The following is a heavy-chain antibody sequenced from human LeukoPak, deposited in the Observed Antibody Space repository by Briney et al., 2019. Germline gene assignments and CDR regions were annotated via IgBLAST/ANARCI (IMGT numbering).Heavy chain of an antibody. D-gene: IGHD4-17*01. J-gene: IGHJ2*01. V-gene: IGHV1-2*02. Sequence: ASVKVFCKASRYTFTDYHMHWVRQAPGQGLEWMGRINPDSGDTHYAQKFQGRVTMTRDTSISTVYMEVTRLRSDDTAVFYCARLGHGEGWFFDLWGRGTLVTVSS. CDR3: ARLGHGEGWFFDL. CDR1: RYTFTDYH. CDR2: INPDSGDT.